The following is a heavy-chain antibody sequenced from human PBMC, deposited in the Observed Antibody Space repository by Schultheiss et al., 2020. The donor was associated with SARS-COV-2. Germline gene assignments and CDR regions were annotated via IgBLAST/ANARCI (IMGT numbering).Heavy chain of an antibody. Sequence: GGSLRLSCAASGFTFSSYAMSWVRQAPGKGLEWVSAISGSGGSTYYADSVKGRFTISRDNSKNTLYLQMSSLRSDDTAVYYCAREGEGAFWSGQYYYYGMDVWGQGTTVTVSS. CDR1: GFTFSSYA. CDR3: AREGEGAFWSGQYYYYGMDV. J-gene: IGHJ6*02. V-gene: IGHV3-23*01. CDR2: ISGSGGST. D-gene: IGHD3-3*01.